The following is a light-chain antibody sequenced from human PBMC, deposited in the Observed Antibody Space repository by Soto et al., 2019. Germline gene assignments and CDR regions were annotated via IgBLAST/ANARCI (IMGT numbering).Light chain of an antibody. V-gene: IGKV3-20*01. CDR1: QSVSNY. CDR2: GAS. Sequence: EIVLTQSPGTLSLSPGERATLSCRASQSVSNYLAWYQQKPGQAPRLLIYGASGRATVIPDRFSGSVSGTDFTLTISRLETEAFAVYYCQQYGGSPQTFGQGTNVEIK. J-gene: IGKJ1*01. CDR3: QQYGGSPQT.